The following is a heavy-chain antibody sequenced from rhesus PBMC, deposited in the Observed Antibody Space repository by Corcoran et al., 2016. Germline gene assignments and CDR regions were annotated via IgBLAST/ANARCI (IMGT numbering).Heavy chain of an antibody. D-gene: IGHD4-4*01. CDR3: ARPWGSYIWH. J-gene: IGHJ4*01. Sequence: QVQLQESGPGLVKPSETLSLTCAVSGHSISSAYYCGWVRPPPGKGLEYIGYISGSSGSTYYNPSLKSRVTISKDTSKHQFSLKLSSVTAADTAVYYCARPWGSYIWHWGEGVLVTVSS. V-gene: IGHV4-99*01. CDR2: ISGSSGST. CDR1: GHSISSAYY.